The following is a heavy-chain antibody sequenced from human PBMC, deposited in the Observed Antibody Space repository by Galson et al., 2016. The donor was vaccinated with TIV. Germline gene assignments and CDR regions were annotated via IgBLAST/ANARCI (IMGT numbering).Heavy chain of an antibody. CDR1: GFAVSSYE. Sequence: SLRLSCAASGFAVSSYEMNWVRQAPGKGLEWLSYIGRGANFRDYSHSVKGRFTVSEDNAKNSMYLQTSSLRAEDTGVYYCARDGGNAWEYDCWGQGTLVTVSP. D-gene: IGHD1-26*01. V-gene: IGHV3-48*03. CDR2: IGRGANFR. J-gene: IGHJ4*02. CDR3: ARDGGNAWEYDC.